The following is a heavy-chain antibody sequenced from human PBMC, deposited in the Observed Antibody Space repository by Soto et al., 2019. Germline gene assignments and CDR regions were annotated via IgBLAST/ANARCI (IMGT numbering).Heavy chain of an antibody. CDR3: ASYRLAVVGDFDH. CDR2: IYYSGST. V-gene: IGHV4-31*03. J-gene: IGHJ4*02. Sequence: QVQLQESGPGQVKPSQTLSLTCTVSGVSISGGGYYWSWIRQHPGKGLEWIGYIYYSGSTYYNPSLKSRVTMSVDTSRNQFSLQLSSVTAADTAVYYCASYRLAVVGDFDHWGQGILVTVSS. CDR1: GVSISGGGYY. D-gene: IGHD3-22*01.